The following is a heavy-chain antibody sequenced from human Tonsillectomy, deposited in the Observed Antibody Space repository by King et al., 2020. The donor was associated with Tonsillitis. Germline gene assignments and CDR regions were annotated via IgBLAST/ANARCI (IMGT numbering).Heavy chain of an antibody. Sequence: VQLVESGGGLVKPGGSLRLSCAASGFTFIGYSMNWVRQAPGKGLEWVSSISSSSNDIYYADSVKGRFTISRDNAKNSLYLQMNGLSAEDTAVYYCARDGGGVTAVDYWGQGTLVTVSS. CDR3: ARDGGGVTAVDY. D-gene: IGHD2-21*02. CDR2: ISSSSNDI. V-gene: IGHV3-21*01. CDR1: GFTFIGYS. J-gene: IGHJ4*02.